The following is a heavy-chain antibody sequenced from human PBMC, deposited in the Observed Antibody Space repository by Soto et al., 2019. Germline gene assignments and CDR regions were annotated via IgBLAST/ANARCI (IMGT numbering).Heavy chain of an antibody. CDR1: GFTVSSNC. CDR3: ARHAKIPAKYYYYYGMDV. V-gene: IGHV3-53*01. Sequence: PGGSLRLSCAASGFTVSSNCMSWVRQAPGKGPEWVSVIYSGGSTYYADSVKGRFTISRDNSKNTLYLQMNSLRAEDTAVYYCARHAKIPAKYYYYYGMDVWGQGTTVTVSS. CDR2: IYSGGST. J-gene: IGHJ6*02.